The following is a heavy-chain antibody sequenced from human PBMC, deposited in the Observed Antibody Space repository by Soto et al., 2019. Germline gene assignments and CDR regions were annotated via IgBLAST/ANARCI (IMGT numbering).Heavy chain of an antibody. V-gene: IGHV1-24*01. CDR1: GHTLTELS. D-gene: IGHD5-12*01. J-gene: IGHJ4*02. CDR2: FYPEDGEI. Sequence: QVQLVQSGAEVKKPGASVKVSCRISGHTLTELSVHWVRQAPGKVLEWMGGFYPEDGEIIHAQKFQGRVTLTEATSADSASMEVSSLTSEAPDVYYCVTGGTGWLQSPFDYWGQGTLVTVSS. CDR3: VTGGTGWLQSPFDY.